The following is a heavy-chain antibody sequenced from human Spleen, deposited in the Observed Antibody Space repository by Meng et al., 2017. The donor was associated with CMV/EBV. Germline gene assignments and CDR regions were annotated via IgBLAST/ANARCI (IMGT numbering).Heavy chain of an antibody. CDR2: ISGGGGST. J-gene: IGHJ4*02. Sequence: TFSNYPMSWGRQAPGKGLEWVSLISGGGGSTYYVDSVKGRFTISRDDSRNTLFLQMDSLRAEDTALYYCARVGYYFGSGSRVMNFDYWGQGTLVTVSS. V-gene: IGHV3-23*01. CDR3: ARVGYYFGSGSRVMNFDY. D-gene: IGHD3-10*01. CDR1: TFSNYP.